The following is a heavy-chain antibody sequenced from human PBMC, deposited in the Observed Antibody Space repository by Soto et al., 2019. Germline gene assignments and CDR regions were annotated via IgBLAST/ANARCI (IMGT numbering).Heavy chain of an antibody. CDR3: ARESVSGLREDYFDY. Sequence: ETLSLTCTVSGGSISSYYWSWIRQPPGKGLEWIGYIYYSGSTNYNPSLKSRVTISVDTSKNQFSLKLSSVTAADTAVYYCARESVSGLREDYFDYWGQGTLVTVS. V-gene: IGHV4-59*01. J-gene: IGHJ4*02. CDR2: IYYSGST. CDR1: GGSISSYY. D-gene: IGHD4-17*01.